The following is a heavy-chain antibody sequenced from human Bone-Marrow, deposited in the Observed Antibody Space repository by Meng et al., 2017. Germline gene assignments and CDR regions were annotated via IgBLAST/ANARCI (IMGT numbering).Heavy chain of an antibody. Sequence: QVALQGSGPALVEPSGTLSLTCAVSGGSISSSNWWSWVRQPPGKGLEWIGEIYHSGSTNYNPSLKSRVTISVDKSKNQFSLKLSSVTAADTAVYYCARVDGEGYCSGGSCYSEGWFDPWGQGTLVTASS. CDR1: GGSISSSNW. CDR2: IYHSGST. V-gene: IGHV4-4*02. J-gene: IGHJ5*02. CDR3: ARVDGEGYCSGGSCYSEGWFDP. D-gene: IGHD2-15*01.